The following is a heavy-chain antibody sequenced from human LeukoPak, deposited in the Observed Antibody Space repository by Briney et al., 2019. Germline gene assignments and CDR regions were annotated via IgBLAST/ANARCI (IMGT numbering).Heavy chain of an antibody. V-gene: IGHV1-69*13. CDR2: IIPIFGTA. CDR1: GGTFSSYA. D-gene: IGHD6-13*01. CDR3: AREGSYSSSWYGVD. J-gene: IGHJ4*02. Sequence: ASVKVSCKASGGTFSSYAISLVRQAPGQGLEWMGGIIPIFGTANYAQKFQGRVTITADESTSTAYMELSSLRSEDTAVYYCAREGSYSSSWYGVDWGQGTLVTVSS.